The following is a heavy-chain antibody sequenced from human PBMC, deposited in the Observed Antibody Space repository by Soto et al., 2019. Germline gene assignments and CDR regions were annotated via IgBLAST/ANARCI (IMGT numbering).Heavy chain of an antibody. J-gene: IGHJ6*02. Sequence: PGGSLRLSCAASGFTFSSYGMHWVRQAPGKGLEWVAVISYDGSNKYYADSVKGRFTTSRDNSKNTLYLQMNSLRAEDTAVYYCAKDLRSFYYYYGMDVWGQGTTVTVSS. CDR1: GFTFSSYG. V-gene: IGHV3-30*18. CDR2: ISYDGSNK. CDR3: AKDLRSFYYYYGMDV.